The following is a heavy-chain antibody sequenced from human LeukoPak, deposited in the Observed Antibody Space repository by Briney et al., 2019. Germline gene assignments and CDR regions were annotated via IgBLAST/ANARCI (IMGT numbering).Heavy chain of an antibody. D-gene: IGHD3-10*01. CDR3: ARDTDGELLDYYYGMDV. Sequence: GRSLRLSCAASGFTFSSYAMHWVRQAPGKGLEWVAVISYDGSNKYYADSVKGRFTISRDNSKNTLYPQMNSLRAEDTAVYYCARDTDGELLDYYYGMDVWGQGTTVTVSS. CDR2: ISYDGSNK. V-gene: IGHV3-30-3*01. J-gene: IGHJ6*02. CDR1: GFTFSSYA.